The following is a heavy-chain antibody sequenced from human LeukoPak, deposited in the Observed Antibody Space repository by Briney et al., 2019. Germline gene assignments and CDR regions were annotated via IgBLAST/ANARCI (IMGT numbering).Heavy chain of an antibody. CDR1: GFTFSSYA. V-gene: IGHV3-23*01. CDR3: AKPSSGSSYDAFDI. Sequence: PGGSLRLSCAVSGFTFSSYAMSWVRQAPGKGLEWVSAISLSGSHTYYADFVKGRFTVSRDNSKNTLYLQMNTLRAEDTALYYCAKPSSGSSYDAFDIWGQGTMVTVSS. D-gene: IGHD1-26*01. CDR2: ISLSGSHT. J-gene: IGHJ3*02.